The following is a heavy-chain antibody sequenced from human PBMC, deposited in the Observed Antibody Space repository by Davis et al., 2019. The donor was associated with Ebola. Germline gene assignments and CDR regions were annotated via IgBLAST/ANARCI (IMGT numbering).Heavy chain of an antibody. V-gene: IGHV4-34*01. Sequence: SQTLSLTCAVYGGSFSGYYWSWIRQPPGKGLEWIGEINHSGGTNYNPSLKSRVTISVDTSKNQFSLKLSSVTAADTAVYYCARGRLLWFGELFPWGQGTLVTVSS. D-gene: IGHD3-10*01. J-gene: IGHJ5*02. CDR3: ARGRLLWFGELFP. CDR1: GGSFSGYY. CDR2: INHSGGT.